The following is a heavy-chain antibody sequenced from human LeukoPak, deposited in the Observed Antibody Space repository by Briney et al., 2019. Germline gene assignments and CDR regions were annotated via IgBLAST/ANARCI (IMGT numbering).Heavy chain of an antibody. V-gene: IGHV1-2*02. CDR2: INPSSGGT. J-gene: IGHJ5*02. CDR1: GYSFIGYY. CDR3: ARRPVGTMVRGVSHNRFDP. D-gene: IGHD3-10*01. Sequence: ASVKVPCKVSGYSFIGYYIHWLRQAPGQGLEWMGWINPSSGGTKYAQRFQGRVTMTRDTSISTAYMELSGLGSDDTAVFYCARRPVGTMVRGVSHNRFDPWGQGTLVTVSS.